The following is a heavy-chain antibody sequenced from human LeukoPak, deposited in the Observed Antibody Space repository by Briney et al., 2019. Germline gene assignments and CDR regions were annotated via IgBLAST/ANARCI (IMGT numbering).Heavy chain of an antibody. J-gene: IGHJ5*02. Sequence: ASVKVSCKASGYTFTSYAMNWVRQAPGQGLEWMGWINTNTGNPTYAQGFTGRFVFSLDTSVSTAYLQISSLKAEDTAVYYCARDFPGQWLSHNWFDPWGQGTLVTVSS. V-gene: IGHV7-4-1*02. D-gene: IGHD6-19*01. CDR3: ARDFPGQWLSHNWFDP. CDR1: GYTFTSYA. CDR2: INTNTGNP.